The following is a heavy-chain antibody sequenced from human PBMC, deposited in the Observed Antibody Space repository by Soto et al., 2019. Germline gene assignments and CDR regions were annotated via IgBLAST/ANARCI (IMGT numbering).Heavy chain of an antibody. CDR3: AKVALGYAAVWYCDD. CDR1: GFNFRSYA. CDR2: ITGSTFTT. V-gene: IGHV3-23*01. Sequence: EVQLLESGGAVVQPGGSLRLSCAASGFNFRSYAMAWVRQAPGKGLEWVSSITGSTFTTYYADSVKGRFTVSRDNSNNTLYLQMNSLRAEDTAVYYCAKVALGYAAVWYCDDWGQGTLVTVSS. D-gene: IGHD2-2*01. J-gene: IGHJ4*02.